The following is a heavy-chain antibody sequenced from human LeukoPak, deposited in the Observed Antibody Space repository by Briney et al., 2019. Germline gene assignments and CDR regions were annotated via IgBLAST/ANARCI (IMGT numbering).Heavy chain of an antibody. CDR1: GFTFSSYA. J-gene: IGHJ3*02. CDR3: AKADSSTLRNAFDI. CDR2: ISWNSGSI. D-gene: IGHD6-13*01. Sequence: PGGSLRLSCAASGFTFSSYAMSWVRQAPGKGLEWVSGISWNSGSIGYADSVKGRFTISRDNAKNSLYLQMNSLRAEDMALYYCAKADSSTLRNAFDIWGQGTMVTVSS. V-gene: IGHV3-9*03.